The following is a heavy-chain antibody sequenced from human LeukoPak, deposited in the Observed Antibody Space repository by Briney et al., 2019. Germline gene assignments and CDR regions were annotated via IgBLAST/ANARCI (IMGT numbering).Heavy chain of an antibody. Sequence: GGSLRLSCAASGFSFSNCSMNWVRQAPGKGLEWVSSISSSSTYIYYADSLEGRFTISRDNAKKSLYLQMNSLRDEDTAVYYCARDRFDYWGQGTLVTVSS. J-gene: IGHJ4*02. V-gene: IGHV3-21*01. CDR2: ISSSSTYI. CDR1: GFSFSNCS. CDR3: ARDRFDY.